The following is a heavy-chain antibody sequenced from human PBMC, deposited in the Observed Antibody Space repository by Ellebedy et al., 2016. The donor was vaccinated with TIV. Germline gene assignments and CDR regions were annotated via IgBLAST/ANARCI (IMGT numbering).Heavy chain of an antibody. Sequence: MPSETLSLTCSVSGGSISSYFWSWIRQPPGKGLEWIGYIYYSGTTNYSPSLKSRVTISVDTSGNQVSLKLRSVTAADTAVYYCARRRGISFGYDYWGPGTLVTVSP. CDR2: IYYSGTT. CDR1: GGSISSYF. J-gene: IGHJ4*02. CDR3: ARRRGISFGYDY. D-gene: IGHD3-16*01. V-gene: IGHV4-59*08.